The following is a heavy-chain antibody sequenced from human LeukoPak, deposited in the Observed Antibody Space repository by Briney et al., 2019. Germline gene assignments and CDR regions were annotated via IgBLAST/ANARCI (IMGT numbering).Heavy chain of an antibody. CDR2: ISAYNGNT. Sequence: GASVKVSCKASGYTFTSYGISWVRQAPGQGLEWMGWISAYNGNTNYARKPQGRVTMTTDTSTSTAYMELRSLRSDDTAVYYCARVGYSYGYSFCEHIKYNWFDPWGQGTLVTVSS. CDR1: GYTFTSYG. V-gene: IGHV1-18*01. D-gene: IGHD5-18*01. J-gene: IGHJ5*02. CDR3: ARVGYSYGYSFCEHIKYNWFDP.